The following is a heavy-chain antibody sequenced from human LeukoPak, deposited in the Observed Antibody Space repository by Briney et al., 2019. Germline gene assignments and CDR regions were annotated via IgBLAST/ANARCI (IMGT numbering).Heavy chain of an antibody. J-gene: IGHJ5*02. CDR1: GFTFSSYA. V-gene: IGHV3-23*01. D-gene: IGHD2-2*01. CDR3: AREFMPWLVPAAAHPNWFDP. Sequence: TGGSLRPSCAASGFTFSSYAMSWVRQAPGKGLEWVSAISGSGGSTYYADSVKGRFTISRDNAKNSLYLQMNSLRAEDTAVYYCAREFMPWLVPAAAHPNWFDPWGQGTLVTVSS. CDR2: ISGSGGST.